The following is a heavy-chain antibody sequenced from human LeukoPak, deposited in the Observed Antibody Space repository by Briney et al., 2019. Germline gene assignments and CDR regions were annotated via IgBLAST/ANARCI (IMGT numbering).Heavy chain of an antibody. CDR2: IIPILGIA. J-gene: IGHJ6*02. CDR1: GGTFSSYA. CDR3: ARDLGRNRLPRGMDV. D-gene: IGHD3/OR15-3a*01. Sequence: RASVKVSCKASGGTFSSYAISWVRQAPGQGLEWMGRIIPILGIANYAQKFQVRVTITADKSTSTAYMELSSLRSEDTAVYYRARDLGRNRLPRGMDVWGQGTTVTVSS. V-gene: IGHV1-69*04.